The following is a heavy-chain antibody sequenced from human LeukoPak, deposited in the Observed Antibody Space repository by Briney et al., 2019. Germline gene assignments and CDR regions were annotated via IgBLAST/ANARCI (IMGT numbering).Heavy chain of an antibody. D-gene: IGHD2-2*02. CDR3: ARACRSTTCYTPNALDV. Sequence: GGSLRLSCAASGFTFSSYDMHWVRQAPGKGLEWVAVISYDGHNGYYRNSVKGRFTISRDTSKDTLYLQMNSLRAEDTAVYYCARACRSTTCYTPNALDVWGQGTMVTVSS. J-gene: IGHJ3*01. V-gene: IGHV3-30-3*01. CDR1: GFTFSSYD. CDR2: ISYDGHNG.